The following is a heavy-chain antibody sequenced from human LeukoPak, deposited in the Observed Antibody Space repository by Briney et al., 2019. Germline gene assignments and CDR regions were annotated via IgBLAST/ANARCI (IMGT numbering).Heavy chain of an antibody. Sequence: GGSLRLSCAASGFTFSSYGMHWVRQAPGKGLEWVAFIRYDGSNKYYADSVKGRLTISRDNSKNTLYLQMNSLRAEDTAVYYCAKDGKNYDFWSGYYTYYYYYYYMDVWGKGTTVTVSS. V-gene: IGHV3-30*02. CDR1: GFTFSSYG. J-gene: IGHJ6*03. CDR2: IRYDGSNK. CDR3: AKDGKNYDFWSGYYTYYYYYYYMDV. D-gene: IGHD3-3*01.